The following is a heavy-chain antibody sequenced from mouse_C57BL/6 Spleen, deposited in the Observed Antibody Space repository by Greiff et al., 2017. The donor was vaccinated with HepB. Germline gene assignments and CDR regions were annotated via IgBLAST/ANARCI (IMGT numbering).Heavy chain of an antibody. CDR3: ARELRYWFAY. D-gene: IGHD1-1*01. J-gene: IGHJ3*01. V-gene: IGHV3-6*01. CDR1: GYSITSGYY. Sequence: EVQLVESGPGLVKPSQSLSLTCSVTGYSITSGYYWNWIRQFPGNKLEWMGYISYDGSNNYNPSLKNRISITRDTSKNQFFLKLNSVTTEDTATYYCARELRYWFAYWGQGTLVTVSA. CDR2: ISYDGSN.